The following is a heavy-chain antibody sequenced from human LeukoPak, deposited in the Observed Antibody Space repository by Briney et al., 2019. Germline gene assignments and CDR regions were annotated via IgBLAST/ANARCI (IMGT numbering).Heavy chain of an antibody. J-gene: IGHJ5*02. CDR2: INPNSGGT. V-gene: IGHV1-2*02. D-gene: IGHD2-2*02. CDR3: ARDWGYCSSTSCYSWFDP. CDR1: GYTFTGYY. Sequence: ASVKVSCKASGYTFTGYYMHWVRQAPGQGLEWMGWINPNSGGTNYAQKFQGRVTMTRDTSISTAYMELSRLRSDDMAVYYCARDWGYCSSTSCYSWFDPWGQGTLVTVSS.